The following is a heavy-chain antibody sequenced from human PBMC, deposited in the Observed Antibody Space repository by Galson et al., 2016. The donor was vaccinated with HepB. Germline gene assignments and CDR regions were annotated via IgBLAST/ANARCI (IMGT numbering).Heavy chain of an antibody. Sequence: SETLSLTCTVSGDSVSSSDYYWAWIRQSPGKGPERIGSIFQRATTYYNPSLESRVSISEDTARNQFSLQLHSVTAADSGFYYCARHAQVLAPRGWFDPWGQGTLITVST. D-gene: IGHD3-10*01. J-gene: IGHJ5*02. V-gene: IGHV4-39*01. CDR2: IFQRATT. CDR3: ARHAQVLAPRGWFDP. CDR1: GDSVSSSDYY.